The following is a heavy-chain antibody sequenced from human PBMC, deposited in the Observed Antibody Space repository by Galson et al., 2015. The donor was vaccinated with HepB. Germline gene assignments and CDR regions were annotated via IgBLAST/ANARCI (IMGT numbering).Heavy chain of an antibody. D-gene: IGHD6-19*01. Sequence: SVKVSCKASGYTLTSHAMHWARQAPGQRLEWMGWINGGNDNTKYSEKFQGRVTISRDTSASTAYMELTSLRSEDTAVYYCARGSEYFAYWGQGTLVTVSS. V-gene: IGHV1-3*01. CDR2: INGGNDNT. J-gene: IGHJ4*02. CDR3: ARGSEYFAY. CDR1: GYTLTSHA.